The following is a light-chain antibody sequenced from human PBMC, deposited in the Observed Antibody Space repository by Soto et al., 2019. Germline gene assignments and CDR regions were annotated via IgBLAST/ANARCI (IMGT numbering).Light chain of an antibody. V-gene: IGLV2-8*01. Sequence: QSALTQSPSASGSPGQSVTISCTGTSSDVGNYKYVSWYQQHPGKAPKLMIYEVSKRPSGVPDSFSGSKSGNTASLTVSGLQVEDEADYYCSSYAGSNLWVFGGGTKLTVL. CDR1: SSDVGNYKY. CDR2: EVS. J-gene: IGLJ3*02. CDR3: SSYAGSNLWV.